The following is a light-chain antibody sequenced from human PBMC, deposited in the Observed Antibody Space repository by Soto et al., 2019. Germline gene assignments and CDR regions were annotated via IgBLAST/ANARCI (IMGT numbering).Light chain of an antibody. CDR2: EGS. Sequence: QSALTQPASVSGSPGQSITISCTGTSSDVGSYNLVSWYQQHPGKAPKLMIYEGSKRPSGVFNRFSGSKSGNTASLTISGLQAEDEADSYCCSYAGSSTYVVFGGGTKLTVL. V-gene: IGLV2-23*01. J-gene: IGLJ2*01. CDR3: CSYAGSSTYVV. CDR1: SSDVGSYNL.